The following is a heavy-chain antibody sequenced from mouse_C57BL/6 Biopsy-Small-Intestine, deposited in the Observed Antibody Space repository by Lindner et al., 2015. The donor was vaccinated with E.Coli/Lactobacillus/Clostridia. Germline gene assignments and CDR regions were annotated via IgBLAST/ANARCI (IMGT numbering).Heavy chain of an antibody. CDR2: ISTYNGNT. V-gene: IGHV1-4*01. CDR3: ARDTASWYDNINGDYGYYDS. Sequence: SVKVSCKASGYTFSSYGISWVRQAPGQGLEWMGWISTYNGNTKYAQRFQDGVTLTTDTSTSTAFMELGRLSADDTAIYYCARDTASWYDNINGDYGYYDSWGQGVLVTV. CDR1: GYTFSSYG. J-gene: IGHJ3*01. D-gene: IGHD1-2*01.